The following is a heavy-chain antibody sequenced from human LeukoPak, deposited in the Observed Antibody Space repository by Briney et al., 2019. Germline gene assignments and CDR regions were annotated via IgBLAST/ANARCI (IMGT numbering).Heavy chain of an antibody. D-gene: IGHD6-19*01. CDR1: GYTFTSYD. J-gene: IGHJ6*02. CDR3: ARRAEYSSGWYPHYYYYGMDV. CDR2: MNPNSGNT. V-gene: IGHV1-8*01. Sequence: EASVKVSCKASGYTFTSYDINWVRQAPGQGLEWMGWMNPNSGNTGYAQKFQGRVTMTRNTSISTVYMELSSLRSEDTAVYYCARRAEYSSGWYPHYYYYGMDVWGQGTTVTVSS.